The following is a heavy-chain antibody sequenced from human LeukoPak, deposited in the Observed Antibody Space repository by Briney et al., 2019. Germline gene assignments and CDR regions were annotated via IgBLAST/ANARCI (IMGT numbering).Heavy chain of an antibody. V-gene: IGHV1-46*01. CDR3: ARDGQSGYDSPTFDY. CDR1: GYTFTSYY. D-gene: IGHD5-12*01. J-gene: IGHJ4*02. Sequence: GASVKVSCKASGYTFTSYYMHWVRLAPAQGLEWMGIINPSGGSTSYAQKFQGRVIMTRDMSTSTVYMELSSLRAEDTAVYCCARDGQSGYDSPTFDYWGKGTLVTVSS. CDR2: INPSGGST.